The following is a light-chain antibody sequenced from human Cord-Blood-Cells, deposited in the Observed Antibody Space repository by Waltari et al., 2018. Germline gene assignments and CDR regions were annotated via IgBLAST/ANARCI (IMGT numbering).Light chain of an antibody. CDR1: SSDVGRYNL. Sequence: QSALTQPASVSGSPGQSITISCTGTSSDVGRYNLVSWYQQHPGKAPTRMIYEGSKRPSGVSNRFSGSKSGNTASLTISGLQAEDEADYYCCSYAGSSTLVFGGGTKLTVL. CDR2: EGS. J-gene: IGLJ3*02. CDR3: CSYAGSSTLV. V-gene: IGLV2-23*01.